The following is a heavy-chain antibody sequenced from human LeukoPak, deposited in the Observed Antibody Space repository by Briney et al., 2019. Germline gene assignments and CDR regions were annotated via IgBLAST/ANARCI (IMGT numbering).Heavy chain of an antibody. CDR3: ARQPYRSYGHYYYMDV. D-gene: IGHD5-18*01. V-gene: IGHV1-18*01. J-gene: IGHJ6*03. CDR1: GYTFTSYG. Sequence: ASMKVSCKASGYTFTSYGFSWVRQAPGQGLEWMGWISAYNGNTNYAQKLQGRVSMTTDKSTSTVYMELRSLRSDDTAVYYCARQPYRSYGHYYYMDVWGKGTTVTVSS. CDR2: ISAYNGNT.